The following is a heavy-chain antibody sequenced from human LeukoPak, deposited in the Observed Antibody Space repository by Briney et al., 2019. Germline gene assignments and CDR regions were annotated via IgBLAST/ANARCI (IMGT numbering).Heavy chain of an antibody. D-gene: IGHD3-16*01. Sequence: ASVKVSCKASGYTFTSYDINWVRQATGQGLEWMGWMNPNSGNTGYAQRFQGRVTVTRNTSISTAYMELSSLRSEDTAVYYCARGGSGNGGDYFDYWGQGTLVTVSS. CDR3: ARGGSGNGGDYFDY. J-gene: IGHJ4*02. CDR2: MNPNSGNT. V-gene: IGHV1-8*01. CDR1: GYTFTSYD.